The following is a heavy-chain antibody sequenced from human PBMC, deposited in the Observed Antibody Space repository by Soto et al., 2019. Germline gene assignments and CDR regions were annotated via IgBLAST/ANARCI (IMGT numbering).Heavy chain of an antibody. CDR1: GLNLIDYT. D-gene: IGHD5-12*01. V-gene: IGHV3-43*01. CDR2: ITWNGDSS. J-gene: IGHJ4*02. Sequence: GGSLRLSCVASGLNLIDYTMHWVRQVPGKGLEWVSLITWNGDSSDYADSVKGRFTVSRDSSKNTVSLEMTSLRAEDTAVYYCARDLKATIPYFDYWGQGTLVTASS. CDR3: ARDLKATIPYFDY.